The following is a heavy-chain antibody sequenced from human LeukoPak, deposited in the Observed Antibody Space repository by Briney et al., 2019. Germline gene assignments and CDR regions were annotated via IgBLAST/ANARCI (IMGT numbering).Heavy chain of an antibody. J-gene: IGHJ4*02. CDR2: IYYSGST. CDR3: ARREDYGGNSGQFDY. Sequence: SETLSLTCTVSGGSISSSSYYWGWIRQPPGKGLEWIGSIYYSGSTCYNPSLKSRVTISVDTSKNQFSLKLSSVTAADTAVYYCARREDYGGNSGQFDYWGQGTLVTVSS. CDR1: GGSISSSSYY. V-gene: IGHV4-39*01. D-gene: IGHD4-23*01.